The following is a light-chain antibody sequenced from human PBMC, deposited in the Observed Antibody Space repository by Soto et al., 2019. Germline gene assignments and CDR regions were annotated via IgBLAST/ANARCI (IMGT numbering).Light chain of an antibody. CDR3: QQYNSWPPYT. Sequence: EIVMTQSPATLSVSPGERATLSCRASQSVNRNLAWYQQKCGQPPRLLIYGASTRATGVPARFSGSGSGTDFTLTISSLQSEDCAVYYCQQYNSWPPYTFGLGTKVDIK. J-gene: IGKJ3*01. CDR2: GAS. V-gene: IGKV3-15*01. CDR1: QSVNRN.